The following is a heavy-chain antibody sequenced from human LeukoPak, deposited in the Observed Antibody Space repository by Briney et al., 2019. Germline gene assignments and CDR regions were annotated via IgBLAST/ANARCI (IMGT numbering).Heavy chain of an antibody. D-gene: IGHD3-10*01. V-gene: IGHV3-30*04. Sequence: GGSLRLSCAASGFTFSSYAMHWVRQAGGKGLQWVAVISYDGGDKYYANSVKGRFTISRDNSDNTLYLQMDSMRAEDTAVYYCARVRVRGVIITYYYYSMDVWGQGTTVTVSS. J-gene: IGHJ6*02. CDR1: GFTFSSYA. CDR3: ARVRVRGVIITYYYYSMDV. CDR2: ISYDGGDK.